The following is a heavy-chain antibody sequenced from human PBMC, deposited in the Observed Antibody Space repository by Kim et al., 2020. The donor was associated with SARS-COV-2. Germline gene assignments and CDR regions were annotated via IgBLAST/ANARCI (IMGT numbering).Heavy chain of an antibody. CDR3: AKGQSGKRQERYSDY. CDR2: VSASGLRT. J-gene: IGHJ4*01. D-gene: IGHD2-15*01. CDR1: GYTFTNYA. V-gene: IGHV3-23*01. Sequence: GGSLRLSCAASGYTFTNYAMTWVRQAPGMGLEWVAAVSASGLRTYYADSLRGRLTISKDNSKNTVILQMNSLRPDDSAIYYCAKGQSGKRQERYSDYWG.